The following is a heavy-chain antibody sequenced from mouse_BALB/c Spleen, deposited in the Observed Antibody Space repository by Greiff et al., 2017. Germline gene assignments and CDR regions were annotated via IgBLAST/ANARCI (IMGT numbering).Heavy chain of an antibody. D-gene: IGHD2-14*01. CDR1: GFTFSDYY. V-gene: IGHV5-4*02. CDR2: ISDGGSYT. J-gene: IGHJ4*01. CDR3: AREANYRYYAMDY. Sequence: EVQGVESGGGLVKPGGSLKLSCAASGFTFSDYYMYWVRQTPEKRLEWVATISDGGSYTYYPDSVKGRFTISRDNAKNNLYLQMSSLKSEDTAMYYCAREANYRYYAMDYWGQGTSVTVSS.